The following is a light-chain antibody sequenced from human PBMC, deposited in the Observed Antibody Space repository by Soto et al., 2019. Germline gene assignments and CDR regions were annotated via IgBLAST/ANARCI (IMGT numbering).Light chain of an antibody. J-gene: IGKJ2*01. CDR2: DAS. CDR3: QQRSNWPQYT. Sequence: EIVLTQSPATLSLSPGERATLSCRASQSVSSYFAWYQQKPGQAPRLLIYDASNRATGIPARFSGSGSGTEFTLTISSLEPEDFAVYYCQQRSNWPQYTFGQGTKLEIK. V-gene: IGKV3-11*01. CDR1: QSVSSY.